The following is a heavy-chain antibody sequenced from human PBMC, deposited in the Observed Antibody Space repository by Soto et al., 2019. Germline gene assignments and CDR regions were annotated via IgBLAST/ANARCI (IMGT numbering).Heavy chain of an antibody. CDR2: IWYDGSNK. V-gene: IGHV3-33*01. CDR1: GFTFSSYG. J-gene: IGHJ6*02. D-gene: IGHD6-6*01. Sequence: QVQLVESGGGVVQPGRSLRLSCAASGFTFSSYGMHWVRQAPGKGLEWVAVIWYDGSNKYYADSVKGRFTISRDNSKNTLYLQMNRLRAEDTAVYYCARDSSSSSDYYGMDVWCQGTTVTVSS. CDR3: ARDSSSSSDYYGMDV.